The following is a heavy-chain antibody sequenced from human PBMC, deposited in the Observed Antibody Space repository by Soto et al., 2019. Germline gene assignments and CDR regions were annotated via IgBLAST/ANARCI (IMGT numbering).Heavy chain of an antibody. CDR2: ISYDGSNK. D-gene: IGHD2-2*01. V-gene: IGHV3-30-3*01. J-gene: IGHJ5*02. CDR3: ARVYSSTLPGGWFDP. Sequence: SGGSLRLSCAASGFTFSSYAMHWVRQAPGKGLEWVAVISYDGSNKYYADSVKGRFTISRDNSKNTLYLQMNSLRAEDTAVYYCARVYSSTLPGGWFDPWGQGTLVTVSS. CDR1: GFTFSSYA.